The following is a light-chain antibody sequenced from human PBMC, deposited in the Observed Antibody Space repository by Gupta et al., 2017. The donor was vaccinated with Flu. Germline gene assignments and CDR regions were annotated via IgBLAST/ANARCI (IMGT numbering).Light chain of an antibody. CDR2: WAT. Sequence: DIVMTQSPDYLAVSLGERATINCKSSQSVLYSSNNKNYLAWYQHKPGQPPRLLIYWATTRQAGVPDRFSGSGSGTDFTLTISSRQAEDVAVYYCQEDASPPPFTFGHGTKVDIK. V-gene: IGKV4-1*01. J-gene: IGKJ3*01. CDR3: QEDASPPPFT. CDR1: QSVLYSSNNKNY.